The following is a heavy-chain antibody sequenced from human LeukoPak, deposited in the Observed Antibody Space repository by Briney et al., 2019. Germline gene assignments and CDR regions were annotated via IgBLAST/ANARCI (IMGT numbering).Heavy chain of an antibody. V-gene: IGHV1-8*03. CDR3: ARDNSVRDEAWWFNP. CDR2: MNPNSGNT. D-gene: IGHD5-24*01. CDR1: GYTFTSYD. J-gene: IGHJ5*02. Sequence: ASVKVSCKASGYTFTSYDINWVRQATGQGLEWMGWMNPNSGNTGYAQKFQGRVTIARNTSISTAYMELSSLRSEDTAVYYCARDNSVRDEAWWFNPWGQGTLVTVSS.